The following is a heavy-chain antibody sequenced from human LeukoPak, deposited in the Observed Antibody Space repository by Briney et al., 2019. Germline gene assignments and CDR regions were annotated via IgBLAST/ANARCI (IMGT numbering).Heavy chain of an antibody. Sequence: ASVKVSCTASGYTFTIYDINWVRQATGQGLEWMGWMNPNSGNTGYAQKFQGRVTMTRNTSISTAYMELGSLRSEDTAVYYCARAPEWGKANYYYYMDVWGKGTTVTVSS. V-gene: IGHV1-8*01. CDR2: MNPNSGNT. CDR1: GYTFTIYD. CDR3: ARAPEWGKANYYYYMDV. D-gene: IGHD1-26*01. J-gene: IGHJ6*03.